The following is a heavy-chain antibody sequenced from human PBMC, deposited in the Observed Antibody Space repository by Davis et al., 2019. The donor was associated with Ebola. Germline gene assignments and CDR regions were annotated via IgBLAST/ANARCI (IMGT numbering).Heavy chain of an antibody. V-gene: IGHV4-34*01. CDR2: INHSGST. D-gene: IGHD3-10*01. CDR3: ARLSITMVRGVRNYYYYGMDV. CDR1: GGSFSGYY. Sequence: TLSLTCAVYGGSFSGYYWSWIRQPPGKGLEWIGEINHSGSTNYNPSLKSRVTISVDTSKNQFSLKLSSVTAADTAVYYCARLSITMVRGVRNYYYYGMDVWGQGTTVTVSS. J-gene: IGHJ6*02.